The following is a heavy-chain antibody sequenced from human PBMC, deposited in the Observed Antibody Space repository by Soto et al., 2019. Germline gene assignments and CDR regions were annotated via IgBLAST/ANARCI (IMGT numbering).Heavy chain of an antibody. J-gene: IGHJ6*02. CDR2: ISSSSSTI. CDR1: GFTFSSYS. Sequence: EVQLAESGGGLVQPGGSLRLSCAASGFTFSSYSMNWVRQAPGKGLEWVSYISSSSSTIYYADSVKGRFTISRDNAKNSLYLHMNSLRADDTAVYYCARAGYYYYYGMDVWGQGTTVTVSS. V-gene: IGHV3-48*01. CDR3: ARAGYYYYYGMDV.